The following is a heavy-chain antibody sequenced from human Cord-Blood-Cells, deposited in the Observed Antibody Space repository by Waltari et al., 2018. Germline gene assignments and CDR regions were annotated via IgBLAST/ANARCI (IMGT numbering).Heavy chain of an antibody. CDR2: SNHSGST. V-gene: IGHV4-34*01. CDR3: ARPRGAAAGLRDVDGMDV. Sequence: QVQLQQWGAGLLKPSETLSLTCAVYGGSFSGYYWIWTRPPPGKGLEWIGESNHSGSTNYNPSLKSRVTISVDTSKNQFSLKLSSVTAADTAVYYCARPRGAAAGLRDVDGMDVWGQGTTVTVSS. CDR1: GGSFSGYY. D-gene: IGHD6-13*01. J-gene: IGHJ6*02.